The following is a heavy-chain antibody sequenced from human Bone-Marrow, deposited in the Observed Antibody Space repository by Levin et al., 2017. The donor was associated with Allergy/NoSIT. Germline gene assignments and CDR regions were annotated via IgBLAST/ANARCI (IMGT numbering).Heavy chain of an antibody. V-gene: IGHV4-34*01. J-gene: IGHJ4*02. Sequence: SQTLSLTCAVYGGSFSGYYWSWIRQPPGKGLEWIGEINHSGSTNYNPSLKSRVTISVDTSKNQFSLKLSSVTAADTAVYYCARRVWFGELPARSFDYWGQGTLVTVSS. D-gene: IGHD3-10*01. CDR2: INHSGST. CDR3: ARRVWFGELPARSFDY. CDR1: GGSFSGYY.